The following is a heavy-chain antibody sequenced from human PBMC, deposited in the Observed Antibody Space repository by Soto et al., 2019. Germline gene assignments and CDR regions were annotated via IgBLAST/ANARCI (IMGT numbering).Heavy chain of an antibody. D-gene: IGHD3-10*01. J-gene: IGHJ4*02. V-gene: IGHV3-15*07. CDR2: IQSKTDGATT. CDR1: GFTFTNAW. CDR3: TTSNYYGSGTYPQAPFDY. Sequence: EVHLLESGGGLVKPGGSLRLSCAASGFTFTNAWMTWIRQVPGKGLEWVGRIQSKTDGATTHNAAHVKGRFTISRDDSKHTLHRDMSGLKTEDTALDCWTTSNYYGSGTYPQAPFDYWGPGTMVTVSS.